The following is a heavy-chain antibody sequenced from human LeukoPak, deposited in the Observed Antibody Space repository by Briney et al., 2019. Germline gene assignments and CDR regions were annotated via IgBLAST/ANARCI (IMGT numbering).Heavy chain of an antibody. CDR3: ARDRGFGQADV. J-gene: IGHJ6*04. CDR2: ISDSGGST. V-gene: IGHV3-23*01. Sequence: GGSLRLSCAVSGITLSNYGMSWVRQAPGKGLEWVAGISDSGGSTKYADSVKGRFTISRDNPKNTLFLQMNSLRAEDTAVYYCARDRGFGQADVWGKGTTVTVSS. CDR1: GITLSNYG. D-gene: IGHD3-10*01.